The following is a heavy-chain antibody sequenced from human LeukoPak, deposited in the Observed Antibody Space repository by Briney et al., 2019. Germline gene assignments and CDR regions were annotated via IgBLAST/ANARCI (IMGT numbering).Heavy chain of an antibody. CDR3: ARANDNYYYYYMDV. D-gene: IGHD3-9*01. CDR1: GFTFSSYA. V-gene: IGHV3-30*04. Sequence: GGSLRLSCAASGFTFSSYAMHWVRQAPGKGLEWVAVISYDGSNKYYADSVKGRFTISRDNAKNSLYLQMNSLRAEDTAVYYCARANDNYYYYYMDVWGKGTTVTIS. CDR2: ISYDGSNK. J-gene: IGHJ6*03.